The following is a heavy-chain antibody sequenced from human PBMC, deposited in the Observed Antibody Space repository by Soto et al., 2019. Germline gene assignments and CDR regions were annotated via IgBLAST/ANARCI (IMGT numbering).Heavy chain of an antibody. CDR3: ARPYGSGSYPVWWYY. V-gene: IGHV4-39*01. CDR1: GGSIISSTYF. D-gene: IGHD3-10*01. CDR2: IYYSGTT. J-gene: IGHJ4*02. Sequence: QLQLQESGPGLVKPSETLSLTCTVSGGSIISSTYFWGWIRQPPGKGLEWIGSIYYSGTTYYNPSLKSRVTLSVDPSKNQFSLKLSSVTAADTAVYYCARPYGSGSYPVWWYYWGQGTLVTVSS.